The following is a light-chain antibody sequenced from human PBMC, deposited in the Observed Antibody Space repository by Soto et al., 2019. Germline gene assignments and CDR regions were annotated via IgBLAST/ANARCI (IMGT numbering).Light chain of an antibody. Sequence: QPVLTQSPSASASLGASVKLTCTLSSGHSSYAIAWHQQQPEKGPRYLMKLNSDGSHSKGDGIPDRFSGSSSGAERYLTISGLQSEDEADYYCQTWGTGIPWVFGGGTKLPVL. CDR1: SGHSSYA. CDR2: LNSDGSH. CDR3: QTWGTGIPWV. J-gene: IGLJ3*02. V-gene: IGLV4-69*01.